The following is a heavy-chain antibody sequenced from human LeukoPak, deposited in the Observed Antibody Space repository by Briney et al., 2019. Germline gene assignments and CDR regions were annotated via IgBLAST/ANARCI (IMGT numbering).Heavy chain of an antibody. CDR3: ARWLGGAVAGPEHYFDY. J-gene: IGHJ4*02. Sequence: ASVKVSCKASGYTFTGYFIHWVRQAPGQGLEWMGWINPNSGDTNYAQKFQRWVTMTRDTSISTAYMELSRLTSDDAAVYYCARWLGGAVAGPEHYFDYWGQGTLVTVSS. D-gene: IGHD6-19*01. V-gene: IGHV1-2*04. CDR1: GYTFTGYF. CDR2: INPNSGDT.